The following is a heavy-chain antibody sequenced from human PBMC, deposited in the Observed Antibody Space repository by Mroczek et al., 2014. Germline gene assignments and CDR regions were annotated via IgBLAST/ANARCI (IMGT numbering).Heavy chain of an antibody. Sequence: QVQLQESGPGLVKPSETLSLTCTVSGGSISSYYWSWIRQPPGKGLEWIGYIYYSGSTNYNPSLKSRVTISVDTSKNQFSLKLSSVTAADTAVYYCARYSYGYLGWFDPWGQGTLVTVSS. CDR1: GGSISSYY. V-gene: IGHV4-59*01. D-gene: IGHD5-18*01. CDR3: ARYSYGYLGWFDP. J-gene: IGHJ5*02. CDR2: IYYSGST.